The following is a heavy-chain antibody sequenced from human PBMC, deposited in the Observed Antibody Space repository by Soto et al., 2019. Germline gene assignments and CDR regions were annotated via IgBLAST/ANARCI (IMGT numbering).Heavy chain of an antibody. D-gene: IGHD4-17*01. CDR2: IYATGTT. CDR1: GASISGFY. Sequence: QVQLQESGPGLVKPSETLSLTCTVSGASISGFYWSWIRKSAGKGLEWIGRIYATGTTDYNPSLKSRVMMSVDTSKKQFSLKLRSVTAADTAVYYCARDLLDTTVDYYFDYWGPGRLVTVSS. J-gene: IGHJ4*02. V-gene: IGHV4-4*07. CDR3: ARDLLDTTVDYYFDY.